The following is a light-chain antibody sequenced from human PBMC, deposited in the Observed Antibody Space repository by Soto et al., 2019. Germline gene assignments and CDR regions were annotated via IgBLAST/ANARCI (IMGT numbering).Light chain of an antibody. V-gene: IGKV1-39*01. CDR3: QQSYSTPT. CDR2: AAS. J-gene: IGKJ2*01. CDR1: QSISCY. Sequence: DIQMTQSPSSLSASVGARVTITCRASQSISCYLYWYQQKPGKAPMLLIYAASSLQSGVPSSFSSSESETDFTLTISRLQPEDFATYYCQQSYSTPTFREGTKLELK.